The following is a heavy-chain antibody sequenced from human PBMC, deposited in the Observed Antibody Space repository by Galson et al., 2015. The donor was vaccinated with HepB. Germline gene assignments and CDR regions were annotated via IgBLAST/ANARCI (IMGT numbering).Heavy chain of an antibody. D-gene: IGHD3-10*01. CDR3: AIKTGDYYDY. V-gene: IGHV3-23*01. Sequence: SLRLSCAASGFTFSGYAMTWVRQAPGKGLEWVSTISGSGASTYYTDSVKGRFTISRDKSKNTLQLQMNSLRAEDTAIYYSAIKTGDYYDYWGQGTLVTVSS. J-gene: IGHJ4*02. CDR1: GFTFSGYA. CDR2: ISGSGAST.